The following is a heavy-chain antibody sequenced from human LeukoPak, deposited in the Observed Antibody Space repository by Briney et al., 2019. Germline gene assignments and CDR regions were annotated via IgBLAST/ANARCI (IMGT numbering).Heavy chain of an antibody. CDR1: GFTSSSFY. V-gene: IGHV3-74*01. CDR3: SYDHFDY. J-gene: IGHJ4*02. CDR2: IKGDGSHT. D-gene: IGHD2-21*01. Sequence: TGGSLRLSCAASGFTSSSFYMEWVRQAPGKGLEWVSRIKGDGSHTTYADSVKGRFTISRDNPKNTLYPQMNYLRVEDTAVYYCSYDHFDYWSRGTLVTVSS.